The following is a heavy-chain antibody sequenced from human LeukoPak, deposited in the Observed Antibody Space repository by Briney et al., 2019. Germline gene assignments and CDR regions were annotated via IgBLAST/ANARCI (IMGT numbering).Heavy chain of an antibody. V-gene: IGHV3-30-3*01. CDR2: ISYDGSNK. Sequence: PGGSLRLSCAASGFTFSSYAMSWVRQAPGKGLEWVAVISYDGSNKYYADSVKGRFTISRDNSKNTLYLQMNSLRAEDTAVYYCARDLALDYDFWSGYPYYFDYWGQGTLVTVSS. J-gene: IGHJ4*02. CDR3: ARDLALDYDFWSGYPYYFDY. CDR1: GFTFSSYA. D-gene: IGHD3-3*01.